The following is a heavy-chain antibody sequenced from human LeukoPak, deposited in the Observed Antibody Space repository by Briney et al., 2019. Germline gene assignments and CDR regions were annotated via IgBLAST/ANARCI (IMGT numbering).Heavy chain of an antibody. D-gene: IGHD3-22*01. CDR2: IRYDGSNK. J-gene: IGHJ3*02. CDR3: AKEGNYYDSSGYKFSNAFDI. Sequence: GGSLRLSCAASGFTFSSYGMHWVRQAPGKGLEWVAFIRYDGSNKYYADSVKGRFTITRDNSKNTLYLQMNSLRAEDTAVYYCAKEGNYYDSSGYKFSNAFDIWGQGTMVTVSS. CDR1: GFTFSSYG. V-gene: IGHV3-30*02.